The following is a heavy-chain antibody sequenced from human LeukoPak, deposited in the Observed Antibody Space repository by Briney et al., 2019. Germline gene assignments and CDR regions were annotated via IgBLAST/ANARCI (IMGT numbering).Heavy chain of an antibody. CDR2: ISFDGGIK. J-gene: IGHJ3*02. D-gene: IGHD1-26*01. CDR3: AKDPYSGSYLGAFDI. Sequence: PGRSLRLSCAASGFTFSSYGMHWVRQAPGEGLEWVALISFDGGIKYYLDSVKGRFTISRDNSKNTLYLQMNSLRAEDTAVYYCAKDPYSGSYLGAFDIWGQGTMVTVSS. V-gene: IGHV3-30*18. CDR1: GFTFSSYG.